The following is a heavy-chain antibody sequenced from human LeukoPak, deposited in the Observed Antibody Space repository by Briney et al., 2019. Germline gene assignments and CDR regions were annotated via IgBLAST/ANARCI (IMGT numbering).Heavy chain of an antibody. V-gene: IGHV4-59*11. J-gene: IGHJ4*02. D-gene: IGHD5-18*01. CDR3: ATIKRGNIFGYFDF. CDR1: GASMNTHY. Sequence: ETLSLTCAVSGASMNTHYWSWIRQPPGKGLEWIGYMLDTVTTKDNPSLKSRFTLSADTSKNQFSLRLTSVTAEDTAVYYCATIKRGNIFGYFDFWGQGVPVTVSS. CDR2: MLDTVTT.